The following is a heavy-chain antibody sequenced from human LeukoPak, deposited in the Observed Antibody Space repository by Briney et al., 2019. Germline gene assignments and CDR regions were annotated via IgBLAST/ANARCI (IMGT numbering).Heavy chain of an antibody. CDR2: ISGSGGTT. CDR3: AKDFTMIRGSELDY. CDR1: GLTFSSYA. J-gene: IGHJ4*02. D-gene: IGHD3-10*01. Sequence: GGSLRLSCAASGLTFSSYAMSWVRQAPGKGLEWVSTISGSGGTTYYADSVKGRFTISRDNSKNTLYLQMNSLRAEDTAVYYCAKDFTMIRGSELDYWGQGTLVTVSS. V-gene: IGHV3-23*01.